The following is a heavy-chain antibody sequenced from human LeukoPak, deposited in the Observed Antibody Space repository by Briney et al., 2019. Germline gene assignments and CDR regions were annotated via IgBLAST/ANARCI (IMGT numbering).Heavy chain of an antibody. CDR2: TYYRSKWYN. CDR3: ARSRYGSGSYGRVNWFDP. CDR1: GDSVSSNSAA. Sequence: SQTLSLTCAISGDSVSSNSAAWNWIRQSPSRGLEWLGRTYYRSKWYNDYAVSVKSRITINPDTSKNQFSLQLNSVTPEDTAVYYCARSRYGSGSYGRVNWFDPWGQGTLVTVSS. V-gene: IGHV6-1*01. D-gene: IGHD3-10*01. J-gene: IGHJ5*02.